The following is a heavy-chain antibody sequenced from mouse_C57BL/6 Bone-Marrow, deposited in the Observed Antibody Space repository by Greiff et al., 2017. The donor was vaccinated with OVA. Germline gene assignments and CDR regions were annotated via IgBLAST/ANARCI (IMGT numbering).Heavy chain of an antibody. Sequence: VQLQQPGAELVRPGSSVKLSCKASGYTFTSYWMDWVKQRPGQGLEWIGNIYPSDSETHYNQKFKDKATLTVDKSSSTAYMQLSSLTSEDSAVYYCARKDYYGYAMDYWGQGTSVTVSS. CDR1: GYTFTSYW. J-gene: IGHJ4*01. D-gene: IGHD1-1*02. V-gene: IGHV1-61*01. CDR3: ARKDYYGYAMDY. CDR2: IYPSDSET.